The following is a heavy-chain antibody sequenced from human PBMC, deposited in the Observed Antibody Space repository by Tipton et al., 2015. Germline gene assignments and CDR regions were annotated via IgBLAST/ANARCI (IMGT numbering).Heavy chain of an antibody. CDR2: FEYTGST. CDR1: GGSISSYS. Sequence: TLSLTCTVSGGSISSYSWSWIRQAPGKALEWIGDFEYTGSTKYNPSLKSRVTVSVDTSKNQFSLKLSSVTAADTAVYYCARSPVVVSGGDWFDPWGQGTLVTVSS. V-gene: IGHV4-59*01. J-gene: IGHJ5*02. CDR3: ARSPVVVSGGDWFDP. D-gene: IGHD2-2*01.